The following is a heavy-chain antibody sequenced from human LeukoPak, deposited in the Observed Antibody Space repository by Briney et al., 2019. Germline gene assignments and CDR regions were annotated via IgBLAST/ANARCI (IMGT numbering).Heavy chain of an antibody. CDR2: IWYDGSNK. CDR1: GFTFSGYV. D-gene: IGHD3-10*01. Sequence: HPGRSLRLSCAASGFTFSGYVMHWVRQAPGKGLEWVAVIWYDGSNKYYADSVKGRFTISRDNAKNTLYLQMNSLRAEDTAVYYCARESYGSGRLLYNWFDPWGQGTLVTVSS. CDR3: ARESYGSGRLLYNWFDP. J-gene: IGHJ5*02. V-gene: IGHV3-33*01.